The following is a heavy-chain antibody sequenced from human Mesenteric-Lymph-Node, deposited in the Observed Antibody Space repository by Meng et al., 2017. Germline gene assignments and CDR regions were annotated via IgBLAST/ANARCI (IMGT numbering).Heavy chain of an antibody. CDR3: AKGGSGSCYSRSDC. D-gene: IGHD2-15*01. CDR2: IYSGGST. J-gene: IGHJ4*02. Sequence: GGSLRLSCAASGFTVSSNYMSWVRQAPGKGLEWVSVIYSGGSTYYADSVRGRFTISRDTSKNTMYLQMNNLRAEDSAVYYCAKGGSGSCYSRSDCWGQGTLVTVSS. CDR1: GFTVSSNY. V-gene: IGHV3-53*01.